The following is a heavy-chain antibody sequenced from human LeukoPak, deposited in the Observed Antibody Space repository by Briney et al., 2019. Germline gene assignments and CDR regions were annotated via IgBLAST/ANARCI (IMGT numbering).Heavy chain of an antibody. CDR1: GGVFSSFA. V-gene: IGHV1-69*13. Sequence: SLTVSFKASGGVFSSFAISWVRQAPGQGLEWMGGIIPVFGAANYAQKFQGRVTITADESTSTAYMELSSLRSEDTAVSYCALKGQQLVRAPFDYWGQGTLVTVSS. J-gene: IGHJ4*02. D-gene: IGHD6-13*01. CDR2: IIPVFGAA. CDR3: ALKGQQLVRAPFDY.